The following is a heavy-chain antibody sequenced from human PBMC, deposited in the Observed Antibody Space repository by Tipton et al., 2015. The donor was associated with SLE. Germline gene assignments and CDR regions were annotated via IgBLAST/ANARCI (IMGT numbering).Heavy chain of an antibody. CDR1: GFTFSIYA. D-gene: IGHD5-12*01. CDR2: MSYHGTNK. V-gene: IGHV3-30-3*01. CDR3: ARGIKGGSSGYDLFLDS. Sequence: SLRLSCAASGFTFSIYAMHWVRQAPGMRLEWVASMSYHGTNKYYADSVKGRFTISRDNSRNTLYLQMNSLRADDMALYYCARGIKGGSSGYDLFLDSWGQGTLVTVSS. J-gene: IGHJ4*02.